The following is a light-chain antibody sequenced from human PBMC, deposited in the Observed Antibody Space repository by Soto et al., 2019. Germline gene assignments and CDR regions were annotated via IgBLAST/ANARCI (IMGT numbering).Light chain of an antibody. V-gene: IGKV3-15*01. CDR3: QKYNSAPQT. CDR1: QSISRN. Sequence: ETVMTQSPATLSVSRGERATLSCRASQSISRNLAWYQQKPGQAPRLLIYGASTRATGIPARFSGRGSGTDFTLTISSLQPEDVATYYCQKYNSAPQTFGQGTKVDIK. CDR2: GAS. J-gene: IGKJ1*01.